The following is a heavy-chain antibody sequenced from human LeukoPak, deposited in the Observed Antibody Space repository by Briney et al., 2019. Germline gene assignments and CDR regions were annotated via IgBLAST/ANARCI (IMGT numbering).Heavy chain of an antibody. CDR3: AELGITMIGGV. D-gene: IGHD3-10*02. Sequence: GGSLRLSCAASGFTVSDFAMIWVRQPPGKGLEWVSSTFQGGGEIHYADSVRGRFTISRDNSRSTLFLQMNSLRAEDTAVYYCAELGITMIGGVWGKGTTVTISS. CDR1: GFTVSDFA. CDR2: TFQGGGEI. J-gene: IGHJ6*04. V-gene: IGHV3-23*01.